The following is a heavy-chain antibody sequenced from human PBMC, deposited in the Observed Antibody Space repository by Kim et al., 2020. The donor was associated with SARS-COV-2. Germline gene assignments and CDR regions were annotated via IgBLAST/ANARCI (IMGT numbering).Heavy chain of an antibody. V-gene: IGHV1-18*01. D-gene: IGHD6-19*01. CDR1: GYTFTSYG. CDR2: ISAYNGNT. Sequence: ASVKVSCKASGYTFTSYGISWVRQAPGQGLELMGWISAYNGNTNYAQKLQGRVTMTTDTSTSTAYMELRSLRSDDTAVYYCARDPGIAVADSTFYYYYYGMDVWGQGTTVTVSS. J-gene: IGHJ6*02. CDR3: ARDPGIAVADSTFYYYYYGMDV.